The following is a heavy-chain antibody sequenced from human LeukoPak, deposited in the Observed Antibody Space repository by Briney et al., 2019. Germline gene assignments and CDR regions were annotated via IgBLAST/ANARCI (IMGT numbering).Heavy chain of an antibody. D-gene: IGHD2-8*01. CDR2: IIPIFGTA. V-gene: IGHV1-69*13. CDR1: GYTFTSYA. CDR3: ARDLYCTNGVCPNWFDP. J-gene: IGHJ5*02. Sequence: SVKASCEASGYTFTSYAISWVRQAPGQGLEWMGGIIPIFGTANYAQKFQGRVTITADESTSTAYMELSSLRSEDTAVYYCARDLYCTNGVCPNWFDPRGQGTLVTVSS.